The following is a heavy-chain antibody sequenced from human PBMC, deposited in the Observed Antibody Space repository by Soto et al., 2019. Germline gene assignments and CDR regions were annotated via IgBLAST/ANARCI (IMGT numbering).Heavy chain of an antibody. CDR2: IIPIFGTA. CDR3: SRESLYCSGGSCYFLPGIDY. J-gene: IGHJ4*02. V-gene: IGHV1-69*13. D-gene: IGHD2-15*01. CDR1: GYTFTRSG. Sequence: SVKVSCKASGYTFTRSGISWVRQAPGQGPEWMGGIIPIFGTANYAQKFQGRVTITADESTSTAYMELSSLRSEDTAVYYCSRESLYCSGGSCYFLPGIDYWGQGTLVTVSS.